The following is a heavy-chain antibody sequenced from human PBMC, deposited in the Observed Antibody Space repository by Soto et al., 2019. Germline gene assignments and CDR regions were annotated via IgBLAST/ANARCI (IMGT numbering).Heavy chain of an antibody. CDR3: ARDPGRYYYMDV. J-gene: IGHJ6*03. Sequence: QVQLQESGPGLVKPSQTLSLTCTVSGGSISSGGYYWSWIRQHPGKGLEWIGYLYYSGSTYYNPSLKSRVTISVETSKNQFSLKLSSVPAADTAVYHCARDPGRYYYMDVWGKGTTVTVSS. V-gene: IGHV4-31*03. CDR1: GGSISSGGYY. CDR2: LYYSGST.